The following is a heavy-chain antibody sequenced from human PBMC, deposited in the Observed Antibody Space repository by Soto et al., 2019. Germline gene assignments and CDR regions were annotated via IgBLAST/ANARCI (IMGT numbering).Heavy chain of an antibody. V-gene: IGHV4-31*03. Sequence: QVQLQESGPRLVEASQTLSLTCTVSNASITSSGYYWSWVRQPPGKRLEWIGYIYHSGSTFYSPSLQSRLTMSVDTSKNQFSLTLRSVTAADTAVYHCARMSGTYYVPDYWGQGTLVTLSS. CDR2: IYHSGST. J-gene: IGHJ4*02. CDR1: NASITSSGYY. CDR3: ARMSGTYYVPDY. D-gene: IGHD1-26*01.